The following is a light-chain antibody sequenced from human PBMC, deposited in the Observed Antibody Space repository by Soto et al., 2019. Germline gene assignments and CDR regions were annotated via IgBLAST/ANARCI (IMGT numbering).Light chain of an antibody. CDR1: SGHSSYA. J-gene: IGLJ3*02. Sequence: QPVLTQSPSASASLGASVKLTCTLSSGHSSYAIAWHQQQPEKGPRYLMKLKSDGSHSKGDGIPDRFSGSSSGAERYLTISSLQSEDEADYYCQTWGTGIEGVFGGGTKLTVL. CDR2: LKSDGSH. V-gene: IGLV4-69*01. CDR3: QTWGTGIEGV.